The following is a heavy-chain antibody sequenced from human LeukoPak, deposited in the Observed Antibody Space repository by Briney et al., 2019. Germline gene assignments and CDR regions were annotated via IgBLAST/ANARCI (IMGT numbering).Heavy chain of an antibody. CDR1: GFTFSSYG. CDR3: ASTMAWSYHYYGMDV. CDR2: IRYDGSNK. Sequence: GGSLRLSCAASGFTFSSYGMHWVRQAPGKGLEWVAFIRYDGSNKYYADSVKGRFTISRDNSKNTLYLQMNSLRAEDTAVYYCASTMAWSYHYYGMDVWGQGTTVTVSS. V-gene: IGHV3-30*02. J-gene: IGHJ6*02. D-gene: IGHD3-10*01.